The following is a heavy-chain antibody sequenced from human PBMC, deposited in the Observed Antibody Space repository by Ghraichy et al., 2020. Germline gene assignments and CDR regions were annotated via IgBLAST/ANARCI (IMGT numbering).Heavy chain of an antibody. CDR3: ARGLLRGSPDY. V-gene: IGHV1-8*01. D-gene: IGHD3-10*01. Sequence: ASVKVSCKASGYTFSSYDINWVRQATGQGPEWMGWMNPNSDDTGYAQKFQGRINMTRDTSTTTAYMELTSLTSEDTAVYYCARGLLRGSPDYWGQGTLITVSS. CDR2: MNPNSDDT. CDR1: GYTFSSYD. J-gene: IGHJ4*02.